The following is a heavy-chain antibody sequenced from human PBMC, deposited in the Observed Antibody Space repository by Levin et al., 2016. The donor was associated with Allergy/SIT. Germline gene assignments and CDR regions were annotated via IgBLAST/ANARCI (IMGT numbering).Heavy chain of an antibody. CDR2: IYWDDDR. J-gene: IGHJ4*02. Sequence: SGPTLVKPTQTLTLTCTFSGFSLNSIPLGVGWIRQPPGKALEWLALIYWDDDRRYSPSLESRLTITKDTSKNQVVLTMTNMDPVDTATYYCARSPYSHILTGDYFPQNGHLFDYWGQGTLVTVSS. V-gene: IGHV2-5*02. D-gene: IGHD3-9*01. CDR1: GFSLNSIPLG. CDR3: ARSPYSHILTGDYFPQNGHLFDY.